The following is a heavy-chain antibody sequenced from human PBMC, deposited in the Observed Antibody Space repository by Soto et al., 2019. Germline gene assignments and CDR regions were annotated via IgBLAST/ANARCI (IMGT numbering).Heavy chain of an antibody. CDR2: ISWNSGSI. Sequence: EVQLVESGGGLVQPGRSLRLSCAASGFTFDDYAMHWVRQAPGKGLEWVSGISWNSGSIGYAGSVKGRFTISRDNAKNSLDLQMNSLIAEDTTLYYCAKDGGVAVAGTDYYFDYWGQGTLVTVSS. CDR3: AKDGGVAVAGTDYYFDY. CDR1: GFTFDDYA. J-gene: IGHJ4*02. V-gene: IGHV3-9*01. D-gene: IGHD6-19*01.